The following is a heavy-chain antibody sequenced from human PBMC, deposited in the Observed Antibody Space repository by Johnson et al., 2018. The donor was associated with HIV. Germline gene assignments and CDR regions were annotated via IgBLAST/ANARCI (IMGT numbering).Heavy chain of an antibody. Sequence: QVQLVESGGGVVQPGRSLRLSCATSGFTFSSFGMHWVRQAPGKGLEWVAVISYDGSNKYYADSVKGRFTISRDNSKNTLYLQMNSLRAEDTAVYYCARAPCVDYFYNRAFDIWGQGTMVTVSS. CDR2: ISYDGSNK. V-gene: IGHV3-30*03. CDR3: ARAPCVDYFYNRAFDI. D-gene: IGHD3-22*01. CDR1: GFTFSSFG. J-gene: IGHJ3*02.